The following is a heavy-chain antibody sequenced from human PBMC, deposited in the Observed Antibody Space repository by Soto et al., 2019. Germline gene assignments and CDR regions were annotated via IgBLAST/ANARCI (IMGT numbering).Heavy chain of an antibody. CDR3: ARVDGSGTYSLFDY. Sequence: SSETLSLTCSVSGASVSSANYFWSWIRQPPGKGLEWIGYIYHNGNTNYSPSLKSRVTISLDTSKNQFSLKLNSVTAADTAVYYCARVDGSGTYSLFDYWGQGTLVTVSS. V-gene: IGHV4-61*01. J-gene: IGHJ4*02. D-gene: IGHD3-10*01. CDR2: IYHNGNT. CDR1: GASVSSANYF.